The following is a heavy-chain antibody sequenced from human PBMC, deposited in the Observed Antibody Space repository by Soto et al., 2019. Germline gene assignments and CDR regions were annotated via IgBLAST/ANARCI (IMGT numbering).Heavy chain of an antibody. D-gene: IGHD3-10*01. Sequence: SETLSLTCTVSGGSISSGGYYWSWIRQHPGKGLEWIGYIYYSGSTYYNPSLKSRVTISVDTSKNQFSLKLSSVTAADTAVYYCARTPRFGESHFDYWGQGTLVTVSS. CDR1: GGSISSGGYY. J-gene: IGHJ4*02. V-gene: IGHV4-31*03. CDR3: ARTPRFGESHFDY. CDR2: IYYSGST.